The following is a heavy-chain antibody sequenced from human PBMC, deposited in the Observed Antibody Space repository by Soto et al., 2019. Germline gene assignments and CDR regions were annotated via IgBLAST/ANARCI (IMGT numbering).Heavy chain of an antibody. Sequence: PWRSLRLSGAASGLTFSSYAMHWVRQAPGKGLEWVAVISYDGSNKYYADSVKGRFTISRDNSKNTLYLQMNSLRAEDTAVYYCARDSLGGVAATQGSDYWGKGPLVTVSS. CDR3: ARDSLGGVAATQGSDY. CDR1: GLTFSSYA. D-gene: IGHD2-15*01. CDR2: ISYDGSNK. V-gene: IGHV3-30-3*01. J-gene: IGHJ4*02.